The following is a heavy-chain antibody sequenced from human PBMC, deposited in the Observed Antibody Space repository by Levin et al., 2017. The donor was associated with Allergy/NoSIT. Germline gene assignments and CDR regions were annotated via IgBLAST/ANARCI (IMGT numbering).Heavy chain of an antibody. CDR2: IYYSGNT. CDR3: ARLTAVAFPFSYYGMDV. D-gene: IGHD6-19*01. V-gene: IGHV4-39*01. Sequence: MSSETLSLTCTKSGGSISSSSDYWGWIRQPPGKGLEWIGSIYYSGNTYYNPSLKSRVTISVDTSTNQFSLKLSSVTAADTAVYYCARLTAVAFPFSYYGMDVWGQGTTVTVSS. CDR1: GGSISSSSDY. J-gene: IGHJ6*02.